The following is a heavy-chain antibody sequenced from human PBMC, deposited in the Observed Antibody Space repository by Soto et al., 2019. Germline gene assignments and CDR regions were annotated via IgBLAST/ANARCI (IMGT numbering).Heavy chain of an antibody. CDR1: AYTFTSYY. D-gene: IGHD5-12*01. CDR2: INPSVST. CDR3: AIGVARLWGAYFDY. Sequence: VKLSCKASAYTFTSYYMHCVRQPPGQGLEWMGIINPSVSTSYAQKFQGRVTITRDTSASTASMELSSLRSEDTALYYCAIGVARLWGAYFDYWGPGPQVTVSS. J-gene: IGHJ4*02. V-gene: IGHV1-46*03.